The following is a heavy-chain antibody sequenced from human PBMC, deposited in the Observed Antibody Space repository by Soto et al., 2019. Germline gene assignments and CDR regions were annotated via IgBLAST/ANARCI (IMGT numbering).Heavy chain of an antibody. V-gene: IGHV1-69*06. CDR2: IIPIFGTA. D-gene: IGHD2-15*01. Sequence: ASVKVSCKASGGTFSSYAISCVRQAPGQGLEWMGGIIPIFGTANYAQKFQGRVTITADKSTSTAYMELSSLRSEDTAVYYCATLGYCSGGSCYNYFDYWGQGTLVTSPQ. J-gene: IGHJ4*02. CDR1: GGTFSSYA. CDR3: ATLGYCSGGSCYNYFDY.